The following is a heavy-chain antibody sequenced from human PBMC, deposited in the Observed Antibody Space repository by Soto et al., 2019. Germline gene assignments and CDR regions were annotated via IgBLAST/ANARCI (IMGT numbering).Heavy chain of an antibody. CDR3: ARGGDYGVYWFDP. Sequence: ASVKVSCKASGGTFSSYTISWVRQAPGQGLEWMGRIIPILGIANYAQKFQGRVTITADKSTSTAYMELSSLRSEDTAVYYCARGGDYGVYWFDPWGQGTLVTVSS. J-gene: IGHJ5*02. V-gene: IGHV1-69*02. CDR2: IIPILGIA. CDR1: GGTFSSYT. D-gene: IGHD4-17*01.